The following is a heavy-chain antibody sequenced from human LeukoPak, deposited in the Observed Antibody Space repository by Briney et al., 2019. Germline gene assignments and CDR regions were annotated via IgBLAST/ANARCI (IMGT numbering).Heavy chain of an antibody. Sequence: ASVKVSCKASGYTFTSYAMHWVRQAPGQRLEWMGWISAGNGNTKYSQKFQGRVTITRDTSASTAYMELSSLRSEDTAVYYCARYEREFDYWGQGTLVTASS. V-gene: IGHV1-3*01. J-gene: IGHJ4*02. CDR1: GYTFTSYA. CDR3: ARYEREFDY. D-gene: IGHD1-26*01. CDR2: ISAGNGNT.